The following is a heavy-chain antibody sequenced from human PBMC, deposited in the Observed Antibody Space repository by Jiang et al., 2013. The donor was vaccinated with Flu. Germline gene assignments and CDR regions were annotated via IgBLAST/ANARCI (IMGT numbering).Heavy chain of an antibody. J-gene: IGHJ3*02. CDR1: AFTVSSNY. D-gene: IGHD2-2*01. V-gene: IGHV3-53*01. Sequence: QLLESGGGLIQPGGSLRLSCAASAFTVSSNYMSWVRQAPGKGLEWVSIIYSGGDTHYADSVKGRFTISRDNSRNTLYLQMNSLRADDTAVYYCARTILGYCSGSNCADAFDIWGQGTVVTVSS. CDR2: IYSGGDT. CDR3: ARTILGYCSGSNCADAFDI.